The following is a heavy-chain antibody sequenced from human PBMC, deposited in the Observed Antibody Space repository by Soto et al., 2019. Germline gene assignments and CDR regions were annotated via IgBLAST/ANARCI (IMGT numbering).Heavy chain of an antibody. CDR1: GYTFTSYG. V-gene: IGHV1-18*04. J-gene: IGHJ3*02. Sequence: ASVKVSCKASGYTFTSYGISWVRQAPGQGLEWMGWISAYNGNTNYAQKLQGRVTMTTDTSTSTAYMELRSLRSDDTAVYYCARHKMVVVTDAFDIWGQGTMVTVSS. CDR2: ISAYNGNT. D-gene: IGHD3-22*01. CDR3: ARHKMVVVTDAFDI.